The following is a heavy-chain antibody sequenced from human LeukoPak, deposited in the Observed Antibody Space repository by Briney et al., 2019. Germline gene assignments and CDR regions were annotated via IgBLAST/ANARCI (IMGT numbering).Heavy chain of an antibody. D-gene: IGHD2-15*01. J-gene: IGHJ4*02. CDR1: GFTFDDYG. V-gene: IGHV3-20*04. CDR3: ARTHPYCSGGSCYPAPDY. Sequence: PGGSLRLSCAASGFTFDDYGMSWVRQAPGKGLEWVSGINWNGGSTGYADSVKGRFTISRDNAKNSLYLQMNSLRAEDTAVYYCARTHPYCSGGSCYPAPDYWGQGTLVTVSS. CDR2: INWNGGST.